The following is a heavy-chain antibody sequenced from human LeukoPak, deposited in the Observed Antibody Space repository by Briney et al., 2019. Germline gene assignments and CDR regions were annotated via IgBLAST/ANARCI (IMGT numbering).Heavy chain of an antibody. V-gene: IGHV1-2*02. D-gene: IGHD2-21*02. Sequence: ASVKVSCKASGYTFTGYYMHWVRQAPGQGLEWMGWINPNSGGTNYAQKFQGRVTMTRDTSISTAYMELSRLRSDDTAVYYCARAARIVVVTAPDYWGQGTLVTVSS. CDR2: INPNSGGT. CDR3: ARAARIVVVTAPDY. CDR1: GYTFTGYY. J-gene: IGHJ4*02.